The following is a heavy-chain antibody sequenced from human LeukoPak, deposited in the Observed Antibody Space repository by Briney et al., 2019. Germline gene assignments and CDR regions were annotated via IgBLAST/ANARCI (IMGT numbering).Heavy chain of an antibody. V-gene: IGHV1-69*06. CDR2: IIPIFGTA. CDR1: GDTFSSYA. CDR3: ARTDQYCSGGSCY. J-gene: IGHJ4*02. Sequence: RASVKGSCKASGDTFSSYAISWVRQAPGQGLEWMGGIIPIFGTANYAQKFQGRVTITADKSTSTSYMELSSLRSEDTAVYYCARTDQYCSGGSCYWGQGTLVTVSS. D-gene: IGHD2-15*01.